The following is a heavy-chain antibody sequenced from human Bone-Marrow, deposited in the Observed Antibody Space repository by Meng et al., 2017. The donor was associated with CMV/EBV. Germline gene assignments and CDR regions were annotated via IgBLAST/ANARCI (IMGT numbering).Heavy chain of an antibody. D-gene: IGHD4-17*01. CDR2: ISSSSSYI. CDR3: ARYDYGDYGAFSY. V-gene: IGHV3-21*01. J-gene: IGHJ4*02. CDR1: GFTFSSYS. Sequence: GGSLRLSCAASGFTFSSYSMNWVRQAPGKGLEWVSSISSSSSYIYYADSVKGRFTISRDNAKNSLYLQMNSLRAEDTAVYYCARYDYGDYGAFSYWGQGTRVTGYS.